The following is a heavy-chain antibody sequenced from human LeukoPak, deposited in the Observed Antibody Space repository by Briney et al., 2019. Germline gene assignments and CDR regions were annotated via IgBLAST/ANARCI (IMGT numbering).Heavy chain of an antibody. D-gene: IGHD1-26*01. V-gene: IGHV5-51*01. CDR1: GYSFSNFNYW. CDR2: IYLGDSDT. CDR3: ARHRPGYSGGPYYFDY. Sequence: GESLKISCKGFGYSFSNFNYWIAWVRQMPRKGLEWMGIIYLGDSDTRYSPSFQGQVTISADKSINTAYLQWSSLKASDTAMYYCARHRPGYSGGPYYFDYWGQGTLVTVSS. J-gene: IGHJ4*02.